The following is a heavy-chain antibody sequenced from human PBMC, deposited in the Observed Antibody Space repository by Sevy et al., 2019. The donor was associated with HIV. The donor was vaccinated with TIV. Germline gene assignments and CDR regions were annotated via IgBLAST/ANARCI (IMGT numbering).Heavy chain of an antibody. CDR3: ARGTAMVKAPLDY. J-gene: IGHJ4*02. V-gene: IGHV3-30-3*01. Sequence: GGSLRLSCAASGFTFSSYAMHWVRQAPGKGLEWVAVISYDGSNKDYADSVKGRFTISRDNSKNTLYLQMNSLRAEDTAVYYCARGTAMVKAPLDYWGQGTLVTVSS. CDR2: ISYDGSNK. CDR1: GFTFSSYA. D-gene: IGHD5-18*01.